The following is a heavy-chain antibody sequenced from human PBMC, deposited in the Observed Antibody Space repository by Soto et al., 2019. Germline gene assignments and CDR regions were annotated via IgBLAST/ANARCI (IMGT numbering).Heavy chain of an antibody. Sequence: QVQLQESGPGLVKSSETLSLTCRVSGGSISNYFWSWIRQPPGKGLEWIGYIFNSGSTIYIPSLKSRVTLTLDTSMNQFSLRLGSVTVADTAIYYCARGPETYYMDVWGKGTTVTVSS. CDR3: ARGPETYYMDV. J-gene: IGHJ6*03. V-gene: IGHV4-59*01. CDR1: GGSISNYF. CDR2: IFNSGST.